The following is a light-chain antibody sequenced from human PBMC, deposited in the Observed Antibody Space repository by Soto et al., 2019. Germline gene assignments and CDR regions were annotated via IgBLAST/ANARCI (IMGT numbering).Light chain of an antibody. CDR3: CSSAGRYSYV. V-gene: IGLV2-11*01. CDR2: DVT. J-gene: IGLJ1*01. Sequence: QSVLTQPRSVSGSPGQSVTLSCTGTSSDVGSYNYVSWYQHHPGKAPKLMIYDVTTRPSGVPDRFSGSKSGNTASLTISGLQSEDEADYYCCSSAGRYSYVFGTGTKVTVL. CDR1: SSDVGSYNY.